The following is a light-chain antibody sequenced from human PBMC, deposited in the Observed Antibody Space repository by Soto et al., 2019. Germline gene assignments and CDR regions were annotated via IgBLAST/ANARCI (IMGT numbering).Light chain of an antibody. CDR2: DAS. CDR3: QQHR. CDR1: QSVSSY. J-gene: IGKJ2*01. V-gene: IGKV3-11*01. Sequence: EIVLTQSPAILSMSPGERATLSCRASQSVSSYFAWYQQKPGQAPRLLIYDASNRATGVPARFSGSGSGTDFSLTITSLEPEAFAVYYCQQHRLGQ.